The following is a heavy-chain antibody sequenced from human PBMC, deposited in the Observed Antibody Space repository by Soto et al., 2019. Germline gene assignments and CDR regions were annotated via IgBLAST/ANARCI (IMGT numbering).Heavy chain of an antibody. V-gene: IGHV4-31*03. D-gene: IGHD4-17*01. CDR2: IYYSGST. CDR3: ARVPLYGDYAHLYFDY. J-gene: IGHJ4*02. Sequence: SETLSLTCTVSGGSISSGGYYWSWIRQHPGKGLEWIGYIYYSGSTYYNPSLKSRVTISVDTSKNQFSLKLSSVTAADTAVYYCARVPLYGDYAHLYFDYWGQGTLVTSPQ. CDR1: GGSISSGGYY.